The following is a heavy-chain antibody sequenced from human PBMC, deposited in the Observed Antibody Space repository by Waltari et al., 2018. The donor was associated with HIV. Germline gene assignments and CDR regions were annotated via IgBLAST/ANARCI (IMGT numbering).Heavy chain of an antibody. CDR1: GFTFSSYS. V-gene: IGHV3-21*01. D-gene: IGHD6-6*01. J-gene: IGHJ6*02. CDR2: ISSSSSYI. CDR3: ARDRLGTARPLGMDV. Sequence: EVQLVDSGGGLVMTGGSLRLACAAHGFTFSSYSMHCVRQATGKGLEWVSSISSSSSYIYYADAVKGRFTISRDNAKNSLYLQMNSLRAEDTAVYYCARDRLGTARPLGMDVWGQGTTVTVSS.